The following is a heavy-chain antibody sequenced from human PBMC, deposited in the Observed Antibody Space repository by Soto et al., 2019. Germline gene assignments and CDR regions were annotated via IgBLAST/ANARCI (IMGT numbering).Heavy chain of an antibody. CDR3: ARGSPGTVDH. CDR1: GYSFTSLH. CDR2: MNPHSGDT. V-gene: IGHV1-8*01. J-gene: IGHJ5*02. D-gene: IGHD3-10*01. Sequence: ASVKVSCKTSGYSFTSLHFNWVRQATGQGLEWIGWMNPHSGDTGFAQRFQGRVTMTRNTYINTAYMELRSLRSQDTDVYYCARGSPGTVDHWGQGTQVTVYS.